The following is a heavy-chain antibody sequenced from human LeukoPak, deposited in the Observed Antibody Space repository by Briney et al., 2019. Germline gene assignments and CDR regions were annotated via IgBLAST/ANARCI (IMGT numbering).Heavy chain of an antibody. D-gene: IGHD3-3*01. CDR3: ARLRPRTNYDCSSGYYAFDY. V-gene: IGHV4-4*09. CDR1: GASITNYF. J-gene: IGHJ4*02. CDR2: VYSGAY. Sequence: PSETLFLTCTVSGASITNYFWGWVRQPPGEGLQWIGSVYSGAYYYNPPLVSRLTVPVDTANNQISLWLRSVTASDTAVYYCARLRPRTNYDCSSGYYAFDYWGQGTLVTVSS.